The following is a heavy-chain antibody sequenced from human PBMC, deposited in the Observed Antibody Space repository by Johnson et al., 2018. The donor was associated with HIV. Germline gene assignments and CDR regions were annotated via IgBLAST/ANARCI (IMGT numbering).Heavy chain of an antibody. CDR1: GFTFSSYG. Sequence: VQLVESGGGVVQPGGSLRLSCAASGFTFSSYGMHWVRQAPGKGLAWVAFIRYDGSNKYYADSVKGRFTISRDNSKNTLYLQMNSLRAEDTAVYYLAKVGIGPGDAFDIWGQGTMVTVSS. V-gene: IGHV3-30*02. CDR3: AKVGIGPGDAFDI. D-gene: IGHD6-13*01. CDR2: IRYDGSNK. J-gene: IGHJ3*02.